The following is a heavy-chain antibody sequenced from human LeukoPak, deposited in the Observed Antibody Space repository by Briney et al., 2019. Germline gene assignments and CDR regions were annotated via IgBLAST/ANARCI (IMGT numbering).Heavy chain of an antibody. CDR3: VRRGGSNGWGAFDI. Sequence: GGSLRLSCAASEFTFSNYVMNWVRQAPGKGLEWVSSIRQSGDITYYADSVKGRFTISRDNSKNTLSLQMNSLSREDTAIYYCVRRGGSNGWGAFDIWGQGTVVTVSS. CDR2: IRQSGDIT. D-gene: IGHD6-19*01. J-gene: IGHJ3*02. CDR1: EFTFSNYV. V-gene: IGHV3-23*01.